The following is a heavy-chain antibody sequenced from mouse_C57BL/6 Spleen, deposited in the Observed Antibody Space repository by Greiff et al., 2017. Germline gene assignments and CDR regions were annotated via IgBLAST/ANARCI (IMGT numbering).Heavy chain of an antibody. CDR1: GYTFTSYG. CDR2: IYPRSGNT. Sequence: VHLVESGAELARPGASVKLSCKASGYTFTSYGISWVKQRTGQGLEWIGEIYPRSGNTYYNEKFKGKATLTADKSSSTAYMELRSLTSEDSAVYFGADYDYGRAMDYWGQGTSVTVSS. J-gene: IGHJ4*01. D-gene: IGHD2-4*01. V-gene: IGHV1-81*01. CDR3: ADYDYGRAMDY.